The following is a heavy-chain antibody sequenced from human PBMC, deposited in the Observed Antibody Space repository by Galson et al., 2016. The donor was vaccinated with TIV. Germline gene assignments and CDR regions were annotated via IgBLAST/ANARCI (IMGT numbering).Heavy chain of an antibody. V-gene: IGHV3-53*05. CDR3: ATAPVPNLGDY. CDR2: IYPSGYT. J-gene: IGHJ4*02. Sequence: SLRLSCATSGFAVSSIYGSWVRQAPGKGLEWVSIIYPSGYTYYTGPMKGRFTISRDNSKNTLYLQMSNLRPEDTAVYFCATAPVPNLGDYWGQGVLVTVSS. CDR1: GFAVSSIY. D-gene: IGHD4-17*01.